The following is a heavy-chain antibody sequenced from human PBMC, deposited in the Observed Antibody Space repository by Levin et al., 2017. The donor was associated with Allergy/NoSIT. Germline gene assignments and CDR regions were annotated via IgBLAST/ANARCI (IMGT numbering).Heavy chain of an antibody. CDR2: IIPILNVA. D-gene: IGHD3-10*01. CDR3: VRGANTMIRADPLDY. J-gene: IGHJ4*02. V-gene: IGHV1-69*02. CDR1: GGTFSSQT. Sequence: ASVKVSCKASGGTFSSQTISWVRQAPGQGLEWMGRIIPILNVANYAQMFQDRVTFTADKSTGTAYMELSSLTSEDTAVYYCVRGANTMIRADPLDYWGQGTLVTVSS.